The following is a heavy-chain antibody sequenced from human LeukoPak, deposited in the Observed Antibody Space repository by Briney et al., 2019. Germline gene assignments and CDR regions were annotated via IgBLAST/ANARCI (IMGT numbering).Heavy chain of an antibody. J-gene: IGHJ5*02. Sequence: GGSLRLSCAASGFTFNDYYMSWIRQAPGKGLEWLSYINIGGTNTHYADSVKGRFTISRDNAKKSLYLEMDNLRAEDTAVYYCATDGAGFDTWGQGVLVTVSS. V-gene: IGHV3-11*01. CDR2: INIGGTNT. CDR1: GFTFNDYY. CDR3: ATDGAGFDT.